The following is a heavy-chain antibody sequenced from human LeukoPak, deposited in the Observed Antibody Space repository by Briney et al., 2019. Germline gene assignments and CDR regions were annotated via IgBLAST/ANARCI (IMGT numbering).Heavy chain of an antibody. CDR2: IYPSGST. CDR1: GYSISSGYY. Sequence: PSETLSLTCAVSGYSISSGYYWGWIRPPPGKGLEWIGNIYPSGSTFHNPSLKSRATISLDTSKNQFSLKLRSVTAADTAVYYCAREVGYCSRTSCLDWFDPWGQGTLDTVSS. V-gene: IGHV4-38-2*01. D-gene: IGHD2-2*01. CDR3: AREVGYCSRTSCLDWFDP. J-gene: IGHJ5*02.